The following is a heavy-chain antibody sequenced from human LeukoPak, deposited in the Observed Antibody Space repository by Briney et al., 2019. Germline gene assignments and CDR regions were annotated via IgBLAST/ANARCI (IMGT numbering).Heavy chain of an antibody. CDR2: IKEDGSEK. Sequence: GGSLRLSCAACGFTFSSHWMNWVRQAPGKGLEWVANIKEDGSEKYYVDSVKGRFTISRDNAKNSLYLQMNSLRAEDTAVYYCATWGPWSYFDYWGQGTLVTVSS. V-gene: IGHV3-7*01. D-gene: IGHD7-27*01. CDR3: ATWGPWSYFDY. CDR1: GFTFSSHW. J-gene: IGHJ4*02.